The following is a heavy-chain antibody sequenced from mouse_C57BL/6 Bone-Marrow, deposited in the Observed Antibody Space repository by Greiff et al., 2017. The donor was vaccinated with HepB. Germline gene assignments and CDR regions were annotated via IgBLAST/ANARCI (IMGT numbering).Heavy chain of an antibody. CDR2: IDPETGGT. J-gene: IGHJ2*01. CDR1: GYTFTDYE. D-gene: IGHD1-1*01. V-gene: IGHV1-15*01. Sequence: VKLQQSGAELVRPGASVTLSCKASGYTFTDYEMHWVKQTPVHGLEWIGAIDPETGGTAYNQKFKGKAILTADKSSSTAYMELRSLTSEDSAVYYCTRRHYGSSYNFDYWGQGTTLTVSS. CDR3: TRRHYGSSYNFDY.